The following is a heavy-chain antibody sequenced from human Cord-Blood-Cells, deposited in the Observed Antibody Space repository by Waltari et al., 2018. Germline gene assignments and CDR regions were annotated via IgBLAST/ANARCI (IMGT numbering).Heavy chain of an antibody. CDR1: GYSISSGYY. CDR2: IYHSGST. D-gene: IGHD3-3*01. J-gene: IGHJ4*02. CDR3: ARDKGDYDFWSGYYFDY. Sequence: QVQLQESGPGLVKPSETLSLTCAVSGYSISSGYYWGWIRQPPGKGLEWIGSIYHSGSTYYNPSLNSRVTISVGTSKNQFSLKLSSVTAADTAVYYCARDKGDYDFWSGYYFDYWGQGTLVTVSS. V-gene: IGHV4-38-2*02.